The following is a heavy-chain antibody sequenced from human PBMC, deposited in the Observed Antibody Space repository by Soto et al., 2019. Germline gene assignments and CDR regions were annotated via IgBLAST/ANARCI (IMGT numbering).Heavy chain of an antibody. D-gene: IGHD2-21*01. CDR2: ISSRGTHI. Sequence: GGSLRLSCAASGFTFRTYSMNWVRQAPGKGLEWVSSISSRGTHIYYADSMKGRFTISRDNGKDSLYLQMDSLRAEDTAVYYCARVEVVNYYYTMDVWGQGTTVTVSS. V-gene: IGHV3-21*01. CDR3: ARVEVVNYYYTMDV. J-gene: IGHJ6*02. CDR1: GFTFRTYS.